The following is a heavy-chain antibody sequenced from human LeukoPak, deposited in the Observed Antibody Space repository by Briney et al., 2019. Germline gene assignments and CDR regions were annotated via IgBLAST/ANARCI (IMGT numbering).Heavy chain of an antibody. Sequence: SETLSLTCTVSGGSISSYYRSWIRQPPGKGLEWIGYIYYSGSTNYNPSLKSRVTISVDTSKNQFSLKLSSVTAADTAVYYCARDRGDYDSSGYYGYFDYWGQGAPVTVSS. V-gene: IGHV4-59*01. CDR3: ARDRGDYDSSGYYGYFDY. D-gene: IGHD3-22*01. CDR1: GGSISSYY. J-gene: IGHJ4*02. CDR2: IYYSGST.